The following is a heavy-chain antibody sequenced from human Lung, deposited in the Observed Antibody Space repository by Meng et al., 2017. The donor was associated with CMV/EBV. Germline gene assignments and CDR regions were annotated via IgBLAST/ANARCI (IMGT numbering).Heavy chain of an antibody. V-gene: IGHV1-8*01. D-gene: IGHD2-2*01. CDR2: MNPNSGNT. Sequence: SVXVSXXASGYTFTTYDINWVRQATGQGLEWMGWMNPNSGNTGYAQKFQGRVTLTRVTSISTAYMELSSLTSDDTAVYYCARTRIEVEPDGRKIKYYNYGMDVWGQGTTVTVSS. J-gene: IGHJ6*02. CDR3: ARTRIEVEPDGRKIKYYNYGMDV. CDR1: GYTFTTYD.